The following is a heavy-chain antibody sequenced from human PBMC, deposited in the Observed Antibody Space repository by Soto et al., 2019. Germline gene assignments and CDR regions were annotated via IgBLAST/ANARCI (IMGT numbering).Heavy chain of an antibody. J-gene: IGHJ4*02. V-gene: IGHV3-48*01. D-gene: IGHD3-22*01. CDR1: EFTFSSYS. Sequence: SLRVSCAASEFTFSSYSMNWVRQAPGKGLEWVSYISSSSSTIYYADSVKGRFTISRDNAKNSLYLQMNSLRAEDTAVYYCAKEWVYDSSGWSFDYWGQGTLVTVSS. CDR3: AKEWVYDSSGWSFDY. CDR2: ISSSSSTI.